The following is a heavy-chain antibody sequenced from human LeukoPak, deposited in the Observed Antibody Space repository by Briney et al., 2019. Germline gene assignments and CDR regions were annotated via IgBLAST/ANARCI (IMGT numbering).Heavy chain of an antibody. J-gene: IGHJ4*02. D-gene: IGHD1-26*01. CDR2: ISSSSSYI. Sequence: GGSLRLSCEVSGFTCSDYSMNWVRQAPGKGLEWVSSISSSSSYIYYADSVKGRFTISRDNAKNSLYLQMNSLRAEDTAVYYCARDLVVGAAFDYWGQGTLVTVSS. CDR3: ARDLVVGAAFDY. CDR1: GFTCSDYS. V-gene: IGHV3-21*01.